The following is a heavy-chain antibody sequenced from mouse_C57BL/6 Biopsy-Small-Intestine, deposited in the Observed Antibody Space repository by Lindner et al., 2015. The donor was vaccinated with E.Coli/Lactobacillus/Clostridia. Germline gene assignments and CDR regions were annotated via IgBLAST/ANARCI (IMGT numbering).Heavy chain of an antibody. J-gene: IGHJ2*01. CDR1: GYAFSNYW. D-gene: IGHD1-1*01. CDR3: ARTYYLGRYFDY. V-gene: IGHV1-80*01. CDR2: IYPGDGDT. Sequence: VQLQESGAELVKPGASVKISCKASGYAFSNYWMNWVKQRPGKGLEWIGQIYPGDGDTNYNGKFKGKATLTADKSSSTAYMQLSSLTSEDSAVYFCARTYYLGRYFDYWGQGTTLTVSS.